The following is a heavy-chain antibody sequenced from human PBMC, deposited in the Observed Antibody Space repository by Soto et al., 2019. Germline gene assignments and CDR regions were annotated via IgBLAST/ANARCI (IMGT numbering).Heavy chain of an antibody. CDR3: ARDLNYYDSSGYLPH. Sequence: GSLRLSCAASGFTVSSNYMSWVRQAPGKGLEWVSVIYSGGSTYYADSVKGRFTISRDNSKNTLYLQMNSLRAEDTAVYYCARDLNYYDSSGYLPHWGQGTLVTVSS. CDR2: IYSGGST. CDR1: GFTVSSNY. V-gene: IGHV3-53*01. D-gene: IGHD3-22*01. J-gene: IGHJ4*02.